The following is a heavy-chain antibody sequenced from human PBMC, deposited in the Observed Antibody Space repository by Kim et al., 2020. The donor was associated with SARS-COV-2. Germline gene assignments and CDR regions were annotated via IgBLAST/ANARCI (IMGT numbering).Heavy chain of an antibody. D-gene: IGHD6-19*01. V-gene: IGHV3-23*01. CDR1: GFTFTNYG. Sequence: GGSLRLSCAASGFTFTNYGMSWVRQTPGKGLEWVSVISGSGDSAYYADSVKGRYTISRDNSRNTLFLQMSSLTGEDMAVYYCAKGGGSNGWYLSYSDSGGQGTLVIVSS. CDR2: ISGSGDSA. J-gene: IGHJ4*02. CDR3: AKGGGSNGWYLSYSDS.